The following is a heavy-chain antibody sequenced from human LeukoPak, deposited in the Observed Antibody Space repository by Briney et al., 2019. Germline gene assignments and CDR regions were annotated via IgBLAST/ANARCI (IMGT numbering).Heavy chain of an antibody. CDR1: GGSISSYY. Sequence: PSETLSLTCTVSGGSISSYYWSWIRQPPGKGLEWIGYIYYSGSTNYNPSLKSRVTISVDTSKNQFSLKLSSVTAADTAVYYCARALSGTTYYYDSSGYYRYYFDYWGQGTLVTVSS. D-gene: IGHD3-22*01. V-gene: IGHV4-59*01. CDR3: ARALSGTTYYYDSSGYYRYYFDY. J-gene: IGHJ4*02. CDR2: IYYSGST.